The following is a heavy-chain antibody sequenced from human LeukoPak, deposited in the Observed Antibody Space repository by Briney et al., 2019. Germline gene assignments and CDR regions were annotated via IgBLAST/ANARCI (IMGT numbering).Heavy chain of an antibody. J-gene: IGHJ4*02. D-gene: IGHD3-22*01. Sequence: GGSLRLSCAASGFTFSSYGMHWVRQAPGKGLVRVSRIDNAGSITTYADSVKGRFTISRDNAENTLYLQMNSLRVEDTAVYYCVRSAFHAGSGNYYDYWGQGTLVTVSS. CDR2: IDNAGSIT. V-gene: IGHV3-74*03. CDR1: GFTFSSYG. CDR3: VRSAFHAGSGNYYDY.